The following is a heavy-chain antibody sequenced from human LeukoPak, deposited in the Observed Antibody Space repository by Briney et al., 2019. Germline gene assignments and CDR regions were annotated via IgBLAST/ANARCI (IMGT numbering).Heavy chain of an antibody. J-gene: IGHJ1*01. Sequence: GGSLRRSCVASEFSLSRNGMHWVRQAPGKGLEWVAVTSHDGVKKYYADSVRGRFTISREYLKNSLYLQMDSLRVEDTAVYYCAKDPPLYFDWPEGYFQHWGQGTLVTVSS. CDR3: AKDPPLYFDWPEGYFQH. CDR1: EFSLSRNG. D-gene: IGHD3-9*01. CDR2: TSHDGVKK. V-gene: IGHV3-30*18.